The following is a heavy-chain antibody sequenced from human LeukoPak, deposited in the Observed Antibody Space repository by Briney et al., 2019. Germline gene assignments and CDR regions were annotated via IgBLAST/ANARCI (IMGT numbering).Heavy chain of an antibody. V-gene: IGHV3-21*01. J-gene: IGHJ4*02. CDR1: GFTFSSYS. D-gene: IGHD3-10*01. Sequence: PGGSLRLSCAASGFTFSSYSMNWVRQAPGKGLEWVSSISSSSSYIYYADSVKGRFTISRDNAKNPLYLQMNSLRAEDTAVYYCARDPDYYGSGSAALAWGQGTLVTVSS. CDR3: ARDPDYYGSGSAALA. CDR2: ISSSSSYI.